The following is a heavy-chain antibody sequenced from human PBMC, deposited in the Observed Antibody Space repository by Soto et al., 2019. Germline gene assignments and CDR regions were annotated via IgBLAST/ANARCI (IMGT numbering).Heavy chain of an antibody. CDR2: IYPGDSDT. Sequence: LGESLKISCKGSGYSFTSYWIGWVRQMPGKGLEWMGIIYPGDSDTRYSPSFQGQVTISADKSISTAYLQWSSLKASDTAMYYCARQTTMVRNAFDIWGQGTMVTVSS. V-gene: IGHV5-51*01. D-gene: IGHD3-10*01. CDR1: GYSFTSYW. J-gene: IGHJ3*02. CDR3: ARQTTMVRNAFDI.